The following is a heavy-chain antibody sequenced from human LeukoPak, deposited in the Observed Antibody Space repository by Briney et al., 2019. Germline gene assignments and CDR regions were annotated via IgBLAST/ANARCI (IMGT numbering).Heavy chain of an antibody. V-gene: IGHV1-46*01. Sequence: ASVKVSCKASGYTFTSYYMHWVRQAPGQGLEWMGIINPSGGSTSYAQKFQGRVTMTRDTSTSTVYMELSSLRSEDTAVYYCARVGTLHYYDSSGPFDYWGQGTLVTVSS. D-gene: IGHD3-22*01. J-gene: IGHJ4*02. CDR3: ARVGTLHYYDSSGPFDY. CDR1: GYTFTSYY. CDR2: INPSGGST.